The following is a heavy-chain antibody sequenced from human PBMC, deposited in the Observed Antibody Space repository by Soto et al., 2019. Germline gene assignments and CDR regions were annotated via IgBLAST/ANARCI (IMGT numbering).Heavy chain of an antibody. CDR3: ARHAYYYDSSGYSRPYYFDY. J-gene: IGHJ4*02. CDR1: GGSISSGGYY. Sequence: SETLSLTCTVSGGSISSGGYYWSRIRQHPGKGLEWIGYIYYSGSTYYNPSLKSRVTISVDTSKNQFSLKLSSVTAADTAVYYCARHAYYYDSSGYSRPYYFDYWGQGTLVTVS. CDR2: IYYSGST. D-gene: IGHD3-22*01. V-gene: IGHV4-31*03.